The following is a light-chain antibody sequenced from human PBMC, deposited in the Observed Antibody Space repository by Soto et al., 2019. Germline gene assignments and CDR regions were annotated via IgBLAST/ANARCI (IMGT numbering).Light chain of an antibody. V-gene: IGKV1-5*01. Sequence: DIQMTQSPSTLSASVGDRVTITCRASQTISSWLAWYQQKPGKVPKLLIYAASTLQSGVPSRFSGSRSGTDLTLTISSLQSEYFAVYYCQQYDNWPPYTFGQGTKVDIK. CDR2: AAS. J-gene: IGKJ2*01. CDR3: QQYDNWPPYT. CDR1: QTISSW.